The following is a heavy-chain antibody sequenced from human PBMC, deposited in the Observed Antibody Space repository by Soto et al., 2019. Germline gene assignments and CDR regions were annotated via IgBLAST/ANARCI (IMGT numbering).Heavy chain of an antibody. Sequence: EVPLLESGGGLVQPGGSLRLSCAASGFTFSSYAMSWVRQAPGKGLEWVSAISGSGGSTYYADSVKGRFTISRDNSKNTLYLQMNSLRAEDTAVYYCAKDPYLGQWLTYFDYWGQGTLVTVSS. J-gene: IGHJ4*02. D-gene: IGHD6-19*01. CDR2: ISGSGGST. CDR1: GFTFSSYA. CDR3: AKDPYLGQWLTYFDY. V-gene: IGHV3-23*01.